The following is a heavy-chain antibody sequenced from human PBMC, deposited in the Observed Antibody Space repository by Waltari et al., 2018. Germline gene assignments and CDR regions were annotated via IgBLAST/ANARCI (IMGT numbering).Heavy chain of an antibody. J-gene: IGHJ6*03. V-gene: IGHV4-59*01. CDR1: GGSISSYY. CDR3: ARGGVYYYYMDV. CDR2: IYYSGST. D-gene: IGHD3-16*01. Sequence: QVQLQESGPGLVKPSETLSLTCTVSGGSISSYYWSWIRQPPGKGLEWIGYIYYSGSTNYNPSLKSRVTISVDTSKNQFSLKLSSVTAADTAVYYCARGGVYYYYMDVWGKGTTVTVSS.